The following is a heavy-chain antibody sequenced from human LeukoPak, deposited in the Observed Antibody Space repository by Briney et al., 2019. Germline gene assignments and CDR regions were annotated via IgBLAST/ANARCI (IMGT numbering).Heavy chain of an antibody. CDR3: ARGLGFGELSFLDY. CDR2: IYTSGTT. J-gene: IGHJ4*02. CDR1: GGSISNYY. Sequence: SETLSLTCTVSGGSISNYYWSWIRQPAGKGLEWIGRIYTSGTTHYNPSLKSRVTMSVDTSKNQFSLNLSSVTAADTAVYYCARGLGFGELSFLDYWGQGTLVTVSS. D-gene: IGHD3-10*01. V-gene: IGHV4-4*07.